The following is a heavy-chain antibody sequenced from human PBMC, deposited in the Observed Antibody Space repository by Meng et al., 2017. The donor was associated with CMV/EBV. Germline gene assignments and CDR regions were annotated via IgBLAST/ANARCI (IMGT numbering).Heavy chain of an antibody. Sequence: GESLKTSCAASGFIVSSNFLDWVRPAPGKGLEWVSVIYSGGTTKYADSVKGRFIISRDNSKNTLSLQVNSLRPEDTAVCYCAREIGTAAGSFDYWGQGSLVTVSS. CDR2: IYSGGTT. CDR1: GFIVSSNF. V-gene: IGHV3-66*02. CDR3: AREIGTAAGSFDY. D-gene: IGHD6-25*01. J-gene: IGHJ4*02.